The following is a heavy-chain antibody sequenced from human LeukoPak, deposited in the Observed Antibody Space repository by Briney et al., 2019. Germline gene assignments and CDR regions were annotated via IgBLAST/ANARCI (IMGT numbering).Heavy chain of an antibody. CDR1: GFTFNTYR. Sequence: PGGSLRLSCAASGFTFNTYRVNWVRQAPGKGLEWVSSISSSSSYIYYTDSVKGRFTISRDNAKNSLDLQMKDLRVEDSAMYYCARDFLSDENQLRLAAPCDYWGQGTLVTVS. CDR2: ISSSSSYI. D-gene: IGHD2-15*01. V-gene: IGHV3-21*01. J-gene: IGHJ4*02. CDR3: ARDFLSDENQLRLAAPCDY.